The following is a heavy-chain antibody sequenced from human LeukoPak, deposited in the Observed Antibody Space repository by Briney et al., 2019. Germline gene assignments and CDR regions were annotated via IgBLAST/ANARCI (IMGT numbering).Heavy chain of an antibody. J-gene: IGHJ3*02. D-gene: IGHD2-15*01. Sequence: GGSLRLSCAASGFTFSSYSMNWVRQAPGKGLEWVSSISSSSSYIYYADSVKGRFTISRDNAKNSLYLQMNSLRAEDTAVYYCARVPMNAYCSGGSCHRGAFDIWGQGTMVTVSS. V-gene: IGHV3-21*01. CDR2: ISSSSSYI. CDR3: ARVPMNAYCSGGSCHRGAFDI. CDR1: GFTFSSYS.